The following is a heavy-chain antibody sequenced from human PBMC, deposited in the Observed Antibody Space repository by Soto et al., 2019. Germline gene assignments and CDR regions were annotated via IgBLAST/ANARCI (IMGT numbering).Heavy chain of an antibody. D-gene: IGHD2-2*01. V-gene: IGHV4-39*02. CDR3: ARRRGAPAALSVH. CDR1: GGSISSSDSF. Sequence: SETLSLTCTVSGGSISSSDSFWGWIRQPPGKRLERIATISSTGATYYSQSLESRVTISADTSQNHFSLYVRSVTAAETVIYYCARRRGAPAALSVHWGQGALVTGAS. J-gene: IGHJ4*02. CDR2: ISSTGAT.